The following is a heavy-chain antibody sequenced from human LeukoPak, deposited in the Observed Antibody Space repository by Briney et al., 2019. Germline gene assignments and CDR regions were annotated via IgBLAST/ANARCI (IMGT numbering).Heavy chain of an antibody. Sequence: GGSLRLSCAASGFTFSSYWMSWVRQAPGKGLEWVANIKQDGSEKYYVDSVKGRFTISRDNAKNSLYLQMNSLRAEDTAVYYCARCGGSYSALDYYYMDVWGKGTTVTVSS. V-gene: IGHV3-7*01. CDR2: IKQDGSEK. CDR1: GFTFSSYW. J-gene: IGHJ6*03. CDR3: ARCGGSYSALDYYYMDV. D-gene: IGHD1-26*01.